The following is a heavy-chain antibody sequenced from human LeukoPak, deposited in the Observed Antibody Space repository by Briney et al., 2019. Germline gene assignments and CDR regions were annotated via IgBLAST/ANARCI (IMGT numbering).Heavy chain of an antibody. CDR1: GFTFSSYG. CDR3: AKDSHRGYSYGHHYYFDY. D-gene: IGHD5-18*01. J-gene: IGHJ4*02. V-gene: IGHV3-30*02. Sequence: PGGSLRLSCAASGFTFSSYGMHWVRQAPGKGLEWVAFIRYDGSNKYYADSVKGRFTISRDNSKNTLFLQMNSLRAEDTAVYYCAKDSHRGYSYGHHYYFDYWDQGTLVTVSS. CDR2: IRYDGSNK.